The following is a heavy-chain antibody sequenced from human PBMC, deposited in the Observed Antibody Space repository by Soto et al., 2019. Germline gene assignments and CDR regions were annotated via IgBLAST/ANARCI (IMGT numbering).Heavy chain of an antibody. V-gene: IGHV3-23*01. D-gene: IGHD3-10*01. CDR1: GFTFTSYA. CDR3: AKGSFGFDS. CDR2: ISKSGDST. Sequence: XGSLSLSCAAAGFTFTSYAITWVRQVPGEGLQWVSSISKSGDSTYYADSVKGRFTTSRDNSKNTLYLQMNSLRAEDTAIYYCAKGSFGFDSWGQGTLVTVSA. J-gene: IGHJ4*02.